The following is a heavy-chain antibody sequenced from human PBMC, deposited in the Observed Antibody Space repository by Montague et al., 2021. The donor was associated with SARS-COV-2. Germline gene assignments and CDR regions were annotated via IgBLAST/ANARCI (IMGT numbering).Heavy chain of an antibody. CDR1: GFTFSSYA. CDR2: IINNGGTT. V-gene: IGHV3-64*01. Sequence: SLRLSCAASGFTFSSYAMHWVRQAPGKGLEYVSGIINNGGTTYYANSVKGRFTISRDNSENTLYLQMGSLRGEDMAVYYCARAPMVRGVSPPQIALDIWDRRTMVTVSS. CDR3: ARAPMVRGVSPPQIALDI. J-gene: IGHJ3*02. D-gene: IGHD3-10*01.